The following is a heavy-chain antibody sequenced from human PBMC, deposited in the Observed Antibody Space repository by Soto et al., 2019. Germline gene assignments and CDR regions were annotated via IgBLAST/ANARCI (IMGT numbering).Heavy chain of an antibody. Sequence: QVQLVQSRAEVKKPGASVKVSCKASGYTFTSYGISWVRQAPGQGLEWMGWISAYNGNTNYAQKLQGRVTMTTDTSTSTAYMELRSLRSDDTAVYYCARVWVYYDSSGYRMRIDYWGQGTLVTVSS. CDR1: GYTFTSYG. V-gene: IGHV1-18*01. CDR3: ARVWVYYDSSGYRMRIDY. D-gene: IGHD3-22*01. J-gene: IGHJ4*02. CDR2: ISAYNGNT.